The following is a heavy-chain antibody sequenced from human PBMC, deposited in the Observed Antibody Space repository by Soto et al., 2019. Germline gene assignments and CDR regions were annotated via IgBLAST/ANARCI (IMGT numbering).Heavy chain of an antibody. V-gene: IGHV4-39*01. CDR3: ARQTLFNGYNGNDGGGAFDI. J-gene: IGHJ3*02. Sequence: SETLSLTCTVSGGSISSSSYYWGWIRQPPGKGLEWIGSIYYSGSTYYNTSLKSRVTISVDTSKNQFSLKLSSVTAADTAVYYCARQTLFNGYNGNDGGGAFDIWGQGTMVTV. CDR2: IYYSGST. CDR1: GGSISSSSYY. D-gene: IGHD1-1*01.